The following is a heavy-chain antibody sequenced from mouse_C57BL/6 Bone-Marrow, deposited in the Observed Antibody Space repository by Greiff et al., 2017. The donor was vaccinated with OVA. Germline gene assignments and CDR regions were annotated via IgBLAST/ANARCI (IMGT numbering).Heavy chain of an antibody. CDR1: GYTFTSYW. CDR2: INPSNGGT. J-gene: IGHJ4*01. CDR3: ARDPFITTVVATWRYYAMDY. D-gene: IGHD1-1*01. V-gene: IGHV1-53*01. Sequence: QVQLQQPGTELVKPGASVKLSCKASGYTFTSYWMHWVKQRPGQGLEWIGNINPSNGGTNYNEKFKSKATLTVDKSSSTAYMQLSGLTSEDSAVYYCARDPFITTVVATWRYYAMDYWGQGTSVTVSS.